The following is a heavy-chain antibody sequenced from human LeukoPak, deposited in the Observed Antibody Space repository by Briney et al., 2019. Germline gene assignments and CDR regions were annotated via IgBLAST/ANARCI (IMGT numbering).Heavy chain of an antibody. Sequence: PGGSLRLSCVASQFTFKNYWIHWVRQAPGKGLVWISRIDNDGSDTIYADSVKGRFTISRDNAKNTLYLQMNSLRAEDTAVYYCARGGYHHGFDIWGQGTMVTVSS. CDR2: IDNDGSDT. J-gene: IGHJ3*02. CDR1: QFTFKNYW. V-gene: IGHV3-74*01. CDR3: ARGGYHHGFDI. D-gene: IGHD5-18*01.